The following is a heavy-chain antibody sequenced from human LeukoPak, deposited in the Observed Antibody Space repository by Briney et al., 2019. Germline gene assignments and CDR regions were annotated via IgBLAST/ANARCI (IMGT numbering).Heavy chain of an antibody. D-gene: IGHD2-2*01. CDR1: GFIFSSYW. J-gene: IGHJ4*02. CDR3: ARRVVVPAAPYYFDY. V-gene: IGHV3-74*01. Sequence: GGSLRLSCAASGFIFSSYWMHWLRQAPGKGLVWVSRINSDGSSTSYADSVKGRFTISRDNAKNTLYLQMNSLRAEDTAVYYCARRVVVPAAPYYFDYWGREPWSPSPQ. CDR2: INSDGSST.